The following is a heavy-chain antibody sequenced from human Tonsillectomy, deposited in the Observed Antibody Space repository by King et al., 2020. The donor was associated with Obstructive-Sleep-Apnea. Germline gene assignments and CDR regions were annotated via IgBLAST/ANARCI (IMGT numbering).Heavy chain of an antibody. D-gene: IGHD5-24*01. Sequence: TLKESGPTLVKPTQTLTLTCTFSVFSLSTTGVCVGWIRHPPGKALEWLALIFLDYYERVSPSLKRILTFTKETSKKQVVLTMTNMDPVDTATYYCLHRRRDGYNWGLDVWGQGTTVTVSS. J-gene: IGHJ6*02. CDR2: IFLDYYE. CDR1: VFSLSTTGVC. CDR3: LHRRRDGYNWGLDV. V-gene: IGHV2-5*02.